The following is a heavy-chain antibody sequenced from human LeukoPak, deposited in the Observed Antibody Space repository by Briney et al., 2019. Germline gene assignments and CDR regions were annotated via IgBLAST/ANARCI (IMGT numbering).Heavy chain of an antibody. CDR2: INHSGST. Sequence: PAETLSLTCAVYGWSFSGYYWSWIRQPPGKGLEWIGDINHSGSTYYNASLKSRVTISVDTSKNPVSLKLSSLAAADTAGYYCAGGPSPSSGPFDYWGKGTLVTVSS. V-gene: IGHV4-34*01. CDR1: GWSFSGYY. CDR3: AGGPSPSSGPFDY. D-gene: IGHD3-22*01. J-gene: IGHJ4*02.